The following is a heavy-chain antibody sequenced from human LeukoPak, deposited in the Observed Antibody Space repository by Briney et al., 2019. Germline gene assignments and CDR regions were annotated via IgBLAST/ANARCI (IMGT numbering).Heavy chain of an antibody. CDR3: ARARGSIPSSSFDY. CDR2: ISSGSSYT. V-gene: IGHV3-48*03. CDR1: GFTFSSYE. J-gene: IGHJ4*02. D-gene: IGHD6-6*01. Sequence: PGRSLRLSCAASGFTFSSYEMNWVRQAPGKGLEWVSYISSGSSYTDYADSVKGRFTISRGNAKNSLDLQMNILRAEDTALYYCARARGSIPSSSFDYWGQGALVTVSS.